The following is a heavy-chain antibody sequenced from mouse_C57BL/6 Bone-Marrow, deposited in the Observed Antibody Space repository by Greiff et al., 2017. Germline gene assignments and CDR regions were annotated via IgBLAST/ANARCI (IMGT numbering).Heavy chain of an antibody. V-gene: IGHV2-6*03. Sequence: VKLQESGPGLVAPSQSLSITCTVSGFSLTSYGVHWVRQPPGKGLEWLVVIWSDGSTTYNSALKSRLSISKDNSKSQVVLKMNRLQPEATAMYYCAREGDDHGGFGDWGQGTGLTVSS. J-gene: IGHJ2*03. CDR3: AREGDDHGGFGD. CDR1: GFSLTSYG. CDR2: IWSDGST.